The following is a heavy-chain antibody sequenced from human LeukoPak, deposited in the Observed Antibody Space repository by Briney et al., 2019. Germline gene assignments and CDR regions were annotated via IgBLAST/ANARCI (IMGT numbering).Heavy chain of an antibody. CDR1: GFTFSSYG. V-gene: IGHV3-30*18. J-gene: IGHJ4*02. Sequence: GGSLRLSCAASGFTFSSYGMHWVRQASGKGLEWVAVISYDGSNKYYADSVKGRFTISRDNSKNTLYLQMNSLRAEDTAVYYCAKAWGSGSFLIDYWGQGTLVTVSS. CDR3: AKAWGSGSFLIDY. D-gene: IGHD3-10*01. CDR2: ISYDGSNK.